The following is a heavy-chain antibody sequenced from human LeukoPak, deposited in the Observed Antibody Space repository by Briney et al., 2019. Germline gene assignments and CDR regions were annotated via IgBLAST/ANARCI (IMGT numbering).Heavy chain of an antibody. J-gene: IGHJ4*02. Sequence: GVSLRLSCAASGFTFSSYSMNWVRQAPGKGLEWGSSISSSSSYIYYADSVKGRFTISRDNAKNSLYLQMNSLRAEDAAVYYCARDQIRLVPYFDYCGQGTLVTVSS. CDR1: GFTFSSYS. D-gene: IGHD6-19*01. CDR2: ISSSSSYI. V-gene: IGHV3-21*01. CDR3: ARDQIRLVPYFDY.